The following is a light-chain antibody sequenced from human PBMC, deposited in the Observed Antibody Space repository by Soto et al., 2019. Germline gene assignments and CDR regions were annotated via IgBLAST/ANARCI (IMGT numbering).Light chain of an antibody. Sequence: EIVLTQSPATLSLSPGERVTLSCRASQSINRHLAWYRQKPGQAPRLLIYDASNRATGIPARFSGSGSGTDFTLTISSLEPEDFGVYYCQQRSNWPPVTFGGGTKVEIK. CDR3: QQRSNWPPVT. J-gene: IGKJ4*01. CDR2: DAS. CDR1: QSINRH. V-gene: IGKV3-11*01.